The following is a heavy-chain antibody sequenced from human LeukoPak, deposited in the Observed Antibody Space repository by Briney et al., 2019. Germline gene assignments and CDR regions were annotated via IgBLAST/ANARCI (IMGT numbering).Heavy chain of an antibody. J-gene: IGHJ4*02. Sequence: SVKVSCKASGFTFTSSAMQWVRQARGQRLEWIGWIVVGSGNTNYAQKFQETVTIASDMSTSTAYMELSSLRSEDTAVYYCAAKVGPRQDYWGQGTLVTVSS. D-gene: IGHD1-26*01. CDR2: IVVGSGNT. CDR3: AAKVGPRQDY. CDR1: GFTFTSSA. V-gene: IGHV1-58*02.